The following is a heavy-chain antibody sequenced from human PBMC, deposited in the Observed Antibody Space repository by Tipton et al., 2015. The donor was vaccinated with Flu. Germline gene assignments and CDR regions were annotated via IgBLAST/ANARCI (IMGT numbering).Heavy chain of an antibody. CDR1: GDSVSSNSAA. V-gene: IGHV6-1*01. CDR2: TDYRSKWYN. Sequence: GLVKPSQTLSLTCAISGDSVSSNSAAWNWIRQSLSRGLEGLGRTDYRSKWYNDYAVSVKSRITINPDPSKNQFSLQLNSVTPEDTAVYYCARESYSSSWYSPGAGAFDIWGQGTMVTVSS. D-gene: IGHD6-13*01. J-gene: IGHJ3*02. CDR3: ARESYSSSWYSPGAGAFDI.